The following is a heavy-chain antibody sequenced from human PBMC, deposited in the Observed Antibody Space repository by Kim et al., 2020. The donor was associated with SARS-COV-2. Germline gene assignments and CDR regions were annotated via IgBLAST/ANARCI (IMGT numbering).Heavy chain of an antibody. CDR3: AKGMVRGYYYYGMDV. D-gene: IGHD3-10*01. V-gene: IGHV3-23*01. J-gene: IGHJ6*02. Sequence: DSVKGRFTISRDNSKNTLYLQMNSLRAEDTAVYYCAKGMVRGYYYYGMDVWGQGTTVTVSS.